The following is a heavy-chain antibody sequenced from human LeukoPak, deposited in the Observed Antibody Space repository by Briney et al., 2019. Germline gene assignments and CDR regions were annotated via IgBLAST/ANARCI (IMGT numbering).Heavy chain of an antibody. Sequence: SVKVSCKASGYTFTSSYMHWVRQAPGQGLEWMGGIIPIFGTANYAQKFQGRVTITADESTSTAYMELSSLRSEDTAVYYCARDLGYCSGGSCSDWGQGTLVTVSS. CDR2: IIPIFGTA. CDR1: GYTFTSSY. CDR3: ARDLGYCSGGSCSD. D-gene: IGHD2-15*01. J-gene: IGHJ4*02. V-gene: IGHV1-69*13.